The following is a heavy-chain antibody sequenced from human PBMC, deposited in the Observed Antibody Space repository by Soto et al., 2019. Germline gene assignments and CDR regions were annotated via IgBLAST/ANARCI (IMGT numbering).Heavy chain of an antibody. J-gene: IGHJ4*02. Sequence: QVQLQESGPGLVKPSQTLSLTCTVSGGSISGGDYYWSWIRQPPGKGLEWIGNIYYSGYTYYNPSLKSPLXXXVXXSQNQFSRKLNSVTAAGTAVYFCARGSGGQRRFAYWGQGTLVTVSS. CDR3: ARGSGGQRRFAY. D-gene: IGHD1-26*01. CDR2: IYYSGYT. CDR1: GGSISGGDYY. V-gene: IGHV4-30-4*01.